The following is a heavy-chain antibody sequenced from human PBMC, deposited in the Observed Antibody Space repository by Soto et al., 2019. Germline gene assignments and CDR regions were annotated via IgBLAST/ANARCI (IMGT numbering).Heavy chain of an antibody. Sequence: EVQLVESGGGLVQPGRSLRLSCAASGFTFDDYAMHWVRQAPGKGLEWVSGISWNSGSIGYADSVKGRFTISRDNAKNSLYLQINSLRAEDTALYYCAKDLKSTAYYYYGMDVWGQGTTVTVSS. CDR2: ISWNSGSI. V-gene: IGHV3-9*01. CDR1: GFTFDDYA. J-gene: IGHJ6*02. CDR3: AKDLKSTAYYYYGMDV. D-gene: IGHD5-18*01.